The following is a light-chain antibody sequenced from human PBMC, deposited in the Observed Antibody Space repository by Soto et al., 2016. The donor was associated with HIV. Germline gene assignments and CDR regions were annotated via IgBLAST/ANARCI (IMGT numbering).Light chain of an antibody. V-gene: IGLV3-1*01. J-gene: IGLJ1*01. CDR2: QDS. Sequence: SYELTQPPSVSVSPGQTASITCSGDKLGDKYACWYQQKPGQSPVLVIYQDSKRPSGIPERSSGSNSGNTATLTISGTQAMDEADYYCQAWDSSTAKGVFGTGTKVTVL. CDR3: QAWDSSTAKGV. CDR1: KLGDKY.